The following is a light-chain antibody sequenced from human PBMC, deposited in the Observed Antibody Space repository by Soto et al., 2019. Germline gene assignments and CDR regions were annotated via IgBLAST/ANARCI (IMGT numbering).Light chain of an antibody. CDR3: HQYHNYSAT. CDR1: QRVSSS. J-gene: IGKJ1*01. Sequence: EIMMTHSPATLSASPGEGATLSCRASQRVSSSLAWYQQKPGQAPRLLIYGASSRATGIPARFSGSGSGTEFTLTISSLQPDDFAAYYCHQYHNYSATFGQGTKVDIK. V-gene: IGKV3-15*01. CDR2: GAS.